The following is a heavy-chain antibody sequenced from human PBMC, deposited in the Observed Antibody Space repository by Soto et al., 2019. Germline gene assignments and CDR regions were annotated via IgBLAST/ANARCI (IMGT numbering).Heavy chain of an antibody. CDR3: ARGPSYSDSYFDH. J-gene: IGHJ4*02. Sequence: PGGSLILSCAASEFTFSNYAMHCVRQAPGKGLQWVAVNSYDGNNKYYADSVEGRFTISRDNSKNTVYLQMNSLRLEDTAVYYCARGPSYSDSYFDHWGQGTLVTVS. V-gene: IGHV3-30*03. CDR1: EFTFSNYA. CDR2: NSYDGNNK. D-gene: IGHD4-17*01.